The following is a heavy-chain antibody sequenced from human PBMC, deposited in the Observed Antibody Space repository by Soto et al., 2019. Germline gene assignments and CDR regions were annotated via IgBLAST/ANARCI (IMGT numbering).Heavy chain of an antibody. J-gene: IGHJ6*02. Sequence: XESLKISCKGSGYYFTSYWINWVRQMPGKGLEWMGRIDPSDSYTNYSPSFQGHVTISADKSISTAYLQWCSLKAPDTAMYYCARRGMSTVFTFGMDVWCQGATVPVSS. CDR2: IDPSDSYT. CDR3: ARRGMSTVFTFGMDV. D-gene: IGHD3-16*01. V-gene: IGHV5-10-1*01. CDR1: GYYFTSYW.